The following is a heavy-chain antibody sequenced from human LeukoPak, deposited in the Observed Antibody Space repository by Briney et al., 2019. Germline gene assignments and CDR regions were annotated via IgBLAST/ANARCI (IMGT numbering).Heavy chain of an antibody. CDR2: MKSGTA. V-gene: IGHV3-15*01. J-gene: IGHJ4*02. D-gene: IGHD3-10*01. CDR3: TTDDYFGSGSYKGY. Sequence: GGSLRLSCVASGFSFSNAYLRWVRQAPGKGLERVVRMKSGTADYAAPVTGRFTISRDDSKDTLYLQMNNLRTEDTAVYYCTTDDYFGSGSYKGYWGQGTLVTVSS. CDR1: GFSFSNAY.